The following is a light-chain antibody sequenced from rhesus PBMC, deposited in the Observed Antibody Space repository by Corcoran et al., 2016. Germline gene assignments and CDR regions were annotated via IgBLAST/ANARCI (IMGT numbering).Light chain of an antibody. CDR3: LQHNRYPLT. CDR1: QDISSY. Sequence: DIQMTQSPSSLSASVGDTVTITCRASQDISSYLNWFQQQPGKAPKVLIYDASSLESGVPSRFSGRGSGIDYTLPISSLQPEDFAAYYCLQHNRYPLTFGGGTKVEIK. CDR2: DAS. V-gene: IGKV1-28*03. J-gene: IGKJ4*01.